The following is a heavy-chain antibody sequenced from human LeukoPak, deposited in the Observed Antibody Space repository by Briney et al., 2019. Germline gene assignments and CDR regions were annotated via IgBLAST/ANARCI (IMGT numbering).Heavy chain of an antibody. V-gene: IGHV3-30*18. CDR2: ISYDGSTQ. CDR1: GFTFSSYG. Sequence: GGSLRLSCAASGFTFSSYGMHWVRQAPGKGLEWVAVISYDGSTQYYADSVKGRFTISRDNSNNTLSLQMNSLKAEDTAVYYCAKGRMMATIMISFDYWGRGTLVTVSS. D-gene: IGHD5-24*01. J-gene: IGHJ4*02. CDR3: AKGRMMATIMISFDY.